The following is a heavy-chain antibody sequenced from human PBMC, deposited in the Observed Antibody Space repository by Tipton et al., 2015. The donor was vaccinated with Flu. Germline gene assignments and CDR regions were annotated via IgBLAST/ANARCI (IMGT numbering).Heavy chain of an antibody. CDR2: IRWNSVSL. J-gene: IGHJ6*02. Sequence: SLRLSCAASGFTFDDYAMHWVRQAPGKGLEWVSGIRWNSVSLGYADSVKGRFTISRDNARNSLYLQMNSLRAEDTALYYCAKDIGGKWLEWSHYYHYGMDVWGQGTTVTVAS. CDR1: GFTFDDYA. CDR3: AKDIGGKWLEWSHYYHYGMDV. V-gene: IGHV3-9*01. D-gene: IGHD5-18*01.